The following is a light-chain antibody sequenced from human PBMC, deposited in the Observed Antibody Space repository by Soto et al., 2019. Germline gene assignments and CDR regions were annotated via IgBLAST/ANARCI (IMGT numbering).Light chain of an antibody. CDR3: QQYGGT. CDR1: QSISRW. J-gene: IGKJ1*01. CDR2: DAY. V-gene: IGKV1-5*01. Sequence: DIQMTQSPSTLSASVGDRVTITCRASQSISRWLAWYKQKTGKAPKLLIYDAYSLQSGVPSRFSGSGSGTDFTLTISRLQPEDFAVYYCQQYGGTFGQGTKVDIK.